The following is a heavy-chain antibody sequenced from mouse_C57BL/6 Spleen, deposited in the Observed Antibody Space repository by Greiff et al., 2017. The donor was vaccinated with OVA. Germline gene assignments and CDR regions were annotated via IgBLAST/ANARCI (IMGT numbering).Heavy chain of an antibody. D-gene: IGHD6-1*01. CDR3: ARAASSSFAY. CDR1: GYTFTSYW. J-gene: IGHJ3*01. Sequence: QVQLQQPGAELVMPGASVKLSCKASGYTFTSYWMHSVKQRPGQGLEWIGEIDPSDSYTNYNQKFQGKSTLTVDKSSSTAYMQLSSLTSEDSAVYYCARAASSSFAYWGQGTLVTVSA. V-gene: IGHV1-69*01. CDR2: IDPSDSYT.